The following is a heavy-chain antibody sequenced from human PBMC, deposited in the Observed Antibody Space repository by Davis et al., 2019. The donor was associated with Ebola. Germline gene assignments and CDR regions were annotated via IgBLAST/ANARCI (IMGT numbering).Heavy chain of an antibody. Sequence: GESLKISCKGSGYSFTSYWIAWVRQVPGKGLECMGIIYPGDSETRYSPSFQGQVTISADKSITTAYLQWSSLKASDTAMYYCAREPPIAARTYYFDYWGQGTLVTVSS. V-gene: IGHV5-51*01. CDR1: GYSFTSYW. CDR2: IYPGDSET. D-gene: IGHD6-6*01. CDR3: AREPPIAARTYYFDY. J-gene: IGHJ4*02.